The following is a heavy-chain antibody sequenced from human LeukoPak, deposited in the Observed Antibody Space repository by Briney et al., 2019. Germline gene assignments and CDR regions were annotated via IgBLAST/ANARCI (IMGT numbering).Heavy chain of an antibody. CDR1: GGSISSSNYY. CDR3: ARGSGYCSGGSCYSVRRFDY. V-gene: IGHV4-61*05. CDR2: IYYSGST. Sequence: SETLSLTCTVSGGSISSSNYYWGWIRQPPGKGLEWIGYIYYSGSTNYNPSLKSRVTISVDTSKNQFSLKLSSVTAADTAVYYCARGSGYCSGGSCYSVRRFDYWGQGTLVTVSS. J-gene: IGHJ4*02. D-gene: IGHD2-15*01.